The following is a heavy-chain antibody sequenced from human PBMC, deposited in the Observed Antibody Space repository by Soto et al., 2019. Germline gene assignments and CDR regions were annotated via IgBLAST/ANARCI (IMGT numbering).Heavy chain of an antibody. D-gene: IGHD3-22*01. CDR1: GFTVSSSY. CDR2: IYSGGST. CDR3: ARDARGGYLLDY. V-gene: IGHV3-53*02. Sequence: ELQLVETGGGLIQPGGSLRLSCAASGFTVSSSYMSWVRQAPGKGLEWVSVIYSGGSTYYADSVKGRFTISRDDSKNTLFLQMNSLRVEDTAVYYCARDARGGYLLDYWGQGTLVTDSS. J-gene: IGHJ4*02.